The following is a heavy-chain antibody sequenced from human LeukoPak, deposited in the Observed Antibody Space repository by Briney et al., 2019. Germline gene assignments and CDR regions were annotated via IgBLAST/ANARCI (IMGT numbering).Heavy chain of an antibody. D-gene: IGHD3-3*01. CDR3: ARVEFLEWLLPPFDY. Sequence: SVKVSCKASGGTFSSYAISWVRQAPGQGLEWMGGIIPIFGTANYAQKFQGRVTITTDESTSTAYMELRSLRSDDTAVYYCARVEFLEWLLPPFDYWGQGTLVTVSS. CDR2: IIPIFGTA. V-gene: IGHV1-69*05. CDR1: GGTFSSYA. J-gene: IGHJ4*02.